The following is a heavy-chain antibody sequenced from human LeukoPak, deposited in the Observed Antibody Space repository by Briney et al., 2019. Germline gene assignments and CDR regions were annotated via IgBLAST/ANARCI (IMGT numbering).Heavy chain of an antibody. CDR1: GYTFTSYD. CDR2: IIPIFGTA. V-gene: IGHV1-69*05. J-gene: IGHJ3*02. D-gene: IGHD2-2*02. CDR3: ARGGDIVVVPAAIHHPGELAFDI. Sequence: GASVKVSCKASGYTFTSYDINWVRQATGQGLEWMGGIIPIFGTANYAQKFQGRVTITTDESTSTAYMELSSLRSEDTAVYYCARGGDIVVVPAAIHHPGELAFDIWGQGTMVTVSS.